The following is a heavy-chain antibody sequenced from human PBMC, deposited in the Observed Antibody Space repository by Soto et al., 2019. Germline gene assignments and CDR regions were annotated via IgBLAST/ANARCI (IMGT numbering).Heavy chain of an antibody. CDR2: IYPGDSDT. CDR3: ARHNGNPYYYGMDV. J-gene: IGHJ6*02. V-gene: IGHV5-51*01. CDR1: GYSCTGYC. Sequence: PVESLKISGKCSGYSCTGYCIGWVRQMPGKGLEWMGIIYPGDSDTRYSPSFQGQVTISADKSISTAYLQWSSLKASDTAMYYYARHNGNPYYYGMDVWGQGTTVTVSS. D-gene: IGHD4-17*01.